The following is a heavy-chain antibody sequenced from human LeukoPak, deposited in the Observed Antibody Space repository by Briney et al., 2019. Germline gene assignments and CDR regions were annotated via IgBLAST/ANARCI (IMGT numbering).Heavy chain of an antibody. J-gene: IGHJ6*03. CDR1: GFTFSSYW. CDR2: IKQDGSEK. Sequence: GGSLRLSXAASGFTFSSYWMSWVRQAPGKGLEWVANIKQDGSEKYYVDSVKGRFTISRDNAKNSLYLQMNSLRAEDMAVYYCARDNNIVVVVAAYYMDVWGKGTTVTVSS. CDR3: ARDNNIVVVVAAYYMDV. D-gene: IGHD2-15*01. V-gene: IGHV3-7*01.